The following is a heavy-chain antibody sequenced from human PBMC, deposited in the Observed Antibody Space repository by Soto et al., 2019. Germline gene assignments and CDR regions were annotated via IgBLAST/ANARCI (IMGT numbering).Heavy chain of an antibody. CDR2: ISAYNDNT. D-gene: IGHD2-2*01. CDR1: GYTFTNYG. V-gene: IGHV1-18*01. J-gene: IGHJ4*02. Sequence: GASVKVSCKASGYTFTNYGVTWVRQAPGQGLEWVGWISAYNDNTNYAQKLQGRVTMTTDTSASTAYMELRSLTSEDTAVYYCAREEQFCTSTSCRHYFFDSWGQGTRVTVSS. CDR3: AREEQFCTSTSCRHYFFDS.